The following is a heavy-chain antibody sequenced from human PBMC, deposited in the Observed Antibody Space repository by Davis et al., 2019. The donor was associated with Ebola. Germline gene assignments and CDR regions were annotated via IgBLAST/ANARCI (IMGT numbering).Heavy chain of an antibody. CDR3: ARGSRNMDV. CDR1: GFTFRNYW. J-gene: IGHJ6*02. Sequence: PGGSLRLSCAASGFTFRNYWMTWVRQTPAKGLEWVANIKEDGSDKYYGDSVKGRFTISRDNAKNSLYLQMNSLRAEDTAVYYCARGSRNMDVWGQGTTVTVSS. CDR2: IKEDGSDK. V-gene: IGHV3-7*03.